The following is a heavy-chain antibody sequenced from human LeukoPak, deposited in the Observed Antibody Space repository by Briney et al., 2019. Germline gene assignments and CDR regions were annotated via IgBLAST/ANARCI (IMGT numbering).Heavy chain of an antibody. CDR2: ISSSGHTI. CDR1: GFRFINFE. CDR3: ARGNYCSSTSCYVGWFDP. D-gene: IGHD2-2*01. Sequence: GGSLRLSCEGSGFRFINFEMNWVRQAPGKGLEWVSFISSSGHTIYYADSVKGRFTISRDNARNSLYLQMNSLRVEDTAVYYCARGNYCSSTSCYVGWFDPWGQGTLVTVSS. J-gene: IGHJ5*02. V-gene: IGHV3-48*03.